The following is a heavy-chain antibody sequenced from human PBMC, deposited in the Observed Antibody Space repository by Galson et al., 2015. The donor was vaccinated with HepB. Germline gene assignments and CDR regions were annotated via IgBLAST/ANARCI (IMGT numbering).Heavy chain of an antibody. V-gene: IGHV1-18*01. CDR3: ARYNWNDDQTGTRDAFDI. Sequence: SVKVSCKASGYTFTSYGISWVRQAPGQGLEWMGWISAYNGNTNYAQKLQGRVTMTTDTSTSTAYMELRSLRSDDTAVYYCARYNWNDDQTGTRDAFDIWGQGTMVTVSS. CDR2: ISAYNGNT. CDR1: GYTFTSYG. D-gene: IGHD1-1*01. J-gene: IGHJ3*02.